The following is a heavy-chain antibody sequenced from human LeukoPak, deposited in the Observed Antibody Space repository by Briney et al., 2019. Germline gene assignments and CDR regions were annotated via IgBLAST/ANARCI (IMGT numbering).Heavy chain of an antibody. J-gene: IGHJ5*02. CDR1: GGSFSDHY. CDR3: ARTKKYYDFWSGFNWFDP. Sequence: SETLSLTCAVYGGSFSDHYWNWIRQPPGKGLEWIGEINHSGSTNYNPSLKSRVTISVDTSKNQFSLKLSSVTAADTAVYYCARTKKYYDFWSGFNWFDPWGQGTLVTVSS. CDR2: INHSGST. V-gene: IGHV4-34*01. D-gene: IGHD3-3*01.